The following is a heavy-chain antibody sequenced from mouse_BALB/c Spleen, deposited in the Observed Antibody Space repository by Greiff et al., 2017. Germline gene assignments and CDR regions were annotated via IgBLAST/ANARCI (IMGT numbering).Heavy chain of an antibody. J-gene: IGHJ4*01. D-gene: IGHD2-14*01. CDR1: GYSITSGYY. V-gene: IGHV3-6*02. Sequence: EVQLQESGPGLVKPSQSLSLTCSVTGYSITSGYYWNWIRQFPGNKLEWMGYISYDGSNNYNPSLKNRISITRDTSKNQFFLKLNSVTTEDTATYYCARAVRYAMDYWGQGTSVTVSS. CDR3: ARAVRYAMDY. CDR2: ISYDGSN.